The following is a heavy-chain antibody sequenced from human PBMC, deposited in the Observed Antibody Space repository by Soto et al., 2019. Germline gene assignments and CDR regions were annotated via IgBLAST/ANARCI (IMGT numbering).Heavy chain of an antibody. CDR3: AKDLSYSPYYYYGMDV. Sequence: EVQLLESGGGLVQPGGSLRLSCAASGFTFSSYAMSCVRQAPGKGLEWVSAISGSGGSTYYADSVKGRFTISRDNSKNTLYLQMNSLRAEDTAVYYCAKDLSYSPYYYYGMDVWGQGTTVTVSS. V-gene: IGHV3-23*01. J-gene: IGHJ6*02. CDR1: GFTFSSYA. CDR2: ISGSGGST. D-gene: IGHD1-26*01.